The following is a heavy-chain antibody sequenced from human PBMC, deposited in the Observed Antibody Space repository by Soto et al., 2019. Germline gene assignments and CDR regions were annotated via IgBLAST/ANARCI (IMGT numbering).Heavy chain of an antibody. D-gene: IGHD1-7*01. J-gene: IGHJ4*02. CDR1: GDSVSSNSAA. Sequence: SQTLSLTCAISGDSVSSNSAAWNWIRQSPSRGLEWLGRTYYRSKWYNDYAVSVKSRITINPDTSKNQFSLQLNSVTPEDTAVYYCARDVFAWGGVTGTFFDYRGQGTLVTVSS. CDR2: TYYRSKWYN. V-gene: IGHV6-1*01. CDR3: ARDVFAWGGVTGTFFDY.